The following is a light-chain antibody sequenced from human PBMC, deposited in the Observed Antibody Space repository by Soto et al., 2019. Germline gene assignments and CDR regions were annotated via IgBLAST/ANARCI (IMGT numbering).Light chain of an antibody. J-gene: IGKJ2*01. CDR2: AAS. V-gene: IGKV1-8*01. CDR3: QQYYSYPPMYT. Sequence: AIRMTQSPSSLSASTGDRVTITCRASQGISSYLAWYQQKPGKAPKLLIYAASTLQSGVPSRFSGSGSGTDFTLTISCLQSEDFATYYCQQYYSYPPMYTFGQGTKVDI. CDR1: QGISSY.